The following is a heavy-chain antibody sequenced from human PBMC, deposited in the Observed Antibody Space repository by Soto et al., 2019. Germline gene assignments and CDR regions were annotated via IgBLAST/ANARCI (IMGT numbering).Heavy chain of an antibody. Sequence: QVQLVQSGAEVKKPGASVKVSCKASGYTFTSYGISWVRQAPGQGLEWMGWISAYNGNTNYAQKLQGRVTMTTDTSTSTAYMELRSLRSDDTAVYYCAREGGSYSPGAYYYYYGMDVWGQGTTVTVSS. J-gene: IGHJ6*02. CDR3: AREGGSYSPGAYYYYYGMDV. CDR1: GYTFTSYG. CDR2: ISAYNGNT. D-gene: IGHD1-26*01. V-gene: IGHV1-18*01.